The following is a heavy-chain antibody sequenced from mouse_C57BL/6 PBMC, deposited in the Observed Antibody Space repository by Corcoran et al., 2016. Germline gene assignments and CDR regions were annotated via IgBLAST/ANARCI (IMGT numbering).Heavy chain of an antibody. J-gene: IGHJ2*01. V-gene: IGHV3-6*01. D-gene: IGHD1-1*01. CDR2: ISYDGSN. CDR3: ARDTTVVPYYFDY. Sequence: DVQLQESGPGLVKPSQSLSLTGSVTGYSITSGYCWNWIRQFPGNKLEWMGYISYDGSNNYNPSLKNRISITRDTSTNQFFLKLNSVTTEDTDTYYCARDTTVVPYYFDYWGQGTTLTVSS. CDR1: GYSITSGYC.